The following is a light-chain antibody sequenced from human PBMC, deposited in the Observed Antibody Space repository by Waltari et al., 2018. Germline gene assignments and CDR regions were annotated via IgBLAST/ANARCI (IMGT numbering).Light chain of an antibody. V-gene: IGLV2-14*03. CDR2: DVN. Sequence: SALTHPASASGSPGQSITIPSTGTSSDVGGYNYVTWYQQHPGKAPKLLIYDVNNRPAGVSNRFSGSKSGNTASLTISGLQAEDEADYYCSSFTSSSTWVFGGGTKLTVL. CDR3: SSFTSSSTWV. J-gene: IGLJ3*02. CDR1: SSDVGGYNY.